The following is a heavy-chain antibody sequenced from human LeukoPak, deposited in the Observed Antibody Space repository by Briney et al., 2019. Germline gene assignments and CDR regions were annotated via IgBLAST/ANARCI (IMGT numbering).Heavy chain of an antibody. D-gene: IGHD6-19*01. CDR3: ARDRSGWYGSEY. CDR1: GGSISGHY. J-gene: IGHJ4*02. Sequence: SETLSLTCTVSGGSISGHYWSWVRQPAEKGLEWIGRIYSSGSTNYNPSLKSRVTMSVDTSKTQFSLKPSSVTAAHTAVYYCARDRSGWYGSEYWGQGTLVTVSS. CDR2: IYSSGST. V-gene: IGHV4-4*07.